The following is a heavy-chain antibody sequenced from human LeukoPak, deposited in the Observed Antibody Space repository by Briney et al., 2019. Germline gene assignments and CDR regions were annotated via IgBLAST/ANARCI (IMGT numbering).Heavy chain of an antibody. D-gene: IGHD2-15*01. CDR3: ARVGCSGGSCYSNWFDP. Sequence: SVKVSCKASGGTFSSYAISWVRQAPGQGLEWMGGIIPIFGIANYAQKFQGRVTITADESTSTAYMELSSLRSEDTAVYYCARVGCSGGSCYSNWFDPWGQGTLVTVSS. CDR1: GGTFSSYA. V-gene: IGHV1-69*01. CDR2: IIPIFGIA. J-gene: IGHJ5*02.